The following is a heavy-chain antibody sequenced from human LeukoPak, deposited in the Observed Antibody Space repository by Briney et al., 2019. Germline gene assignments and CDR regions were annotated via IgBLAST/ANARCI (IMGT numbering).Heavy chain of an antibody. CDR1: GGSISSSSYY. Sequence: PSETLSLTCTVSGGSISSSSYYWGWIRQPPGKGLEWIGSIYYSGSTYYNPSLKSRVTISVDTSKNQFSLKLSSVTAADTAVYYCARGLYGDYSYYYYYMDVWGKGTTVTVSS. V-gene: IGHV4-39*07. J-gene: IGHJ6*03. CDR3: ARGLYGDYSYYYYYMDV. D-gene: IGHD4-17*01. CDR2: IYYSGST.